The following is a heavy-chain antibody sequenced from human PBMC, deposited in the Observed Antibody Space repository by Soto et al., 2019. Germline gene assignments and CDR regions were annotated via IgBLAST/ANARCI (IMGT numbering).Heavy chain of an antibody. CDR2: IKTKTDGGTT. CDR1: GFTFSNAW. V-gene: IGHV3-15*01. J-gene: IGHJ6*02. CDR3: TTDLWFVVVADATYYYYGMDV. D-gene: IGHD2-2*01. Sequence: GGSLRLSCAASGFTFSNAWMSWVRQAPGKGLEWVGRIKTKTDGGTTDYAAPVKGRFTISRDDSKNTLYLQMNSLNAEDTEVYYCTTDLWFVVVADATYYYYGMDVWGQGTTVTVSS.